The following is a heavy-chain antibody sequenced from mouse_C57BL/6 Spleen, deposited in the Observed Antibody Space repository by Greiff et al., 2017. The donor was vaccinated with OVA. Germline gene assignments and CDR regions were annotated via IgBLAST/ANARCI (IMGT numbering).Heavy chain of an antibody. CDR1: GYTFTSYG. CDR2: IYPRSGNT. Sequence: QVQLQQSGAELARPGASVKLSCKASGYTFTSYGISWVKQRTGQGLEWIGEIYPRSGNTYYNEKFKGKATLTADKSSSTAYMELRSQTSEDSAVYFCARWGLSTTVEDYAMDYWGQGTSVTVSS. D-gene: IGHD1-1*01. V-gene: IGHV1-81*01. CDR3: ARWGLSTTVEDYAMDY. J-gene: IGHJ4*01.